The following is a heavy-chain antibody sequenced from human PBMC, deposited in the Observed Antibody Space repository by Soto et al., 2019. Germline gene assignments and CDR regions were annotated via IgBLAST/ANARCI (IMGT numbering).Heavy chain of an antibody. CDR2: ISGSGGSI. D-gene: IGHD2-21*01. Sequence: PEGTLRLSCAASGFTYSNYDMSWVRQAPGKGLEWVSVISGSGGSITYADSVKGRFTISRDNSNNTLYLQMNNLRAEDTAKHYCAKSIFRYGTGSRGYYCESRGKGT. V-gene: IGHV3-23*01. CDR1: GFTYSNYD. J-gene: IGHJ4*02. CDR3: AKSIFRYGTGSRGYYCES.